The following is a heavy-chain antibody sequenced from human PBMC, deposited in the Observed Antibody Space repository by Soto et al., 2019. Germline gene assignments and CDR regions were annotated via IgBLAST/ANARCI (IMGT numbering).Heavy chain of an antibody. Sequence: EVQLVESGGGLVQPRGSLRLSCAASGFTFSLYSMSWVRQAPGKGLEWVSYISRSSTGIHYADSVKGRFTISRDDVTNSMHLQMNSLRDGDTAVYYCARAVTWGLDVWGQGTTVSISS. J-gene: IGHJ6*01. CDR3: ARAVTWGLDV. V-gene: IGHV3-48*02. CDR1: GFTFSLYS. D-gene: IGHD3-10*01. CDR2: ISRSSTGI.